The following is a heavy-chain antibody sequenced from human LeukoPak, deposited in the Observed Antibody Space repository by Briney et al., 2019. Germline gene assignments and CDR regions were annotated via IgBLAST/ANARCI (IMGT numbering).Heavy chain of an antibody. Sequence: ASVKVSCKASGYTFTNYYIHWVRQAPGQGLEWMGVINPSGGSTSYAQMFQGRVTMTRDRSTNTLYMELSSLRSEDTAVYYCARVESWEHSGSSQDAFDIWGQGTMVTVSS. V-gene: IGHV1-46*01. CDR3: ARVESWEHSGSSQDAFDI. D-gene: IGHD1-26*01. CDR2: INPSGGST. J-gene: IGHJ3*02. CDR1: GYTFTNYY.